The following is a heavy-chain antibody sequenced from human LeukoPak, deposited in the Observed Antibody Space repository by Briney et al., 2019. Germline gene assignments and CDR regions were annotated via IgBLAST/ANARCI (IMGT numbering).Heavy chain of an antibody. CDR3: ARDLGDTAMVNGDY. Sequence: ASVKVSCKASGYTFTGYYMHWVRQAPGQGLEWMGWINPSSGGTNYAQKFQGRVTMTRDTSISTAYMELSRLRSDDTAVYYCARDLGDTAMVNGDYWGQGTLVTVSS. D-gene: IGHD5-18*01. J-gene: IGHJ4*02. CDR2: INPSSGGT. V-gene: IGHV1-2*02. CDR1: GYTFTGYY.